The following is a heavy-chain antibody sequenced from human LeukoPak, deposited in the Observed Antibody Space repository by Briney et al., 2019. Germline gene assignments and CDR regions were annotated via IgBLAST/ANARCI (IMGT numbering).Heavy chain of an antibody. CDR1: GYTFTSYA. D-gene: IGHD3-22*01. CDR3: ARERNGCYDSSDCAGDSYMDV. V-gene: IGHV7-4-1*02. Sequence: ASVKVSCKASGYTFTSYAMNWVRQAPGQGLEWMGWINTNTGNPTYAQGFTGRFVFSLDTSVSTAYLQISSLKAEDTAVYYCARERNGCYDSSDCAGDSYMDVWGKGTTVTVSS. CDR2: INTNTGNP. J-gene: IGHJ6*03.